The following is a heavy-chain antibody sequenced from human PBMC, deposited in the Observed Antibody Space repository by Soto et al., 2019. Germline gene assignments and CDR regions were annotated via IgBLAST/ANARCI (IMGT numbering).Heavy chain of an antibody. V-gene: IGHV3-21*06. Sequence: PGGSLRLSCAASGFTFTRYSMNWVRQAPGKGLEWVSSISSTTNYIYYGDSMKGRFTISRDNAKNSLYLEMNSLRAEDTTVYYCARESEDLTSNFDYWGQGTLVTVSS. CDR3: ARESEDLTSNFDY. CDR1: GFTFTRYS. J-gene: IGHJ4*02. CDR2: ISSTTNYI.